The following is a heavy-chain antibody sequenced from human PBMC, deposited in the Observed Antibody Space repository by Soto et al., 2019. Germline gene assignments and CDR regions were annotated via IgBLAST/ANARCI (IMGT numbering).Heavy chain of an antibody. V-gene: IGHV1-18*01. CDR1: GYTFTSYG. J-gene: IGHJ3*02. CDR2: ISAYNGNT. CDR3: ARGGWSGYPAGRTMAFDI. Sequence: ASVKVSCKASGYTFTSYGISWVRQAPGQGLEWMGWISAYNGNTNYAQKLQGRVTMTTDTSTSTAYMELRSLRSDDAAVYYCARGGWSGYPAGRTMAFDIWGQGTMVTVSS. D-gene: IGHD3-3*01.